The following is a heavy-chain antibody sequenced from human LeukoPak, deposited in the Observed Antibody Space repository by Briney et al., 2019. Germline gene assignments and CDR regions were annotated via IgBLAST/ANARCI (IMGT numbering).Heavy chain of an antibody. CDR2: INPNSGGT. J-gene: IGHJ4*02. Sequence: GASVKVSCKAYGYTFTGYYMHWVRQAPGQGLEWVGWINPNSGGTNYAQKFQGRVTMTRDTSISTAYMELSRLRSDDTAVYYCARSPWDIVVVPAANFDYWGQGTLVTVSS. CDR1: GYTFTGYY. CDR3: ARSPWDIVVVPAANFDY. V-gene: IGHV1-2*02. D-gene: IGHD2-2*01.